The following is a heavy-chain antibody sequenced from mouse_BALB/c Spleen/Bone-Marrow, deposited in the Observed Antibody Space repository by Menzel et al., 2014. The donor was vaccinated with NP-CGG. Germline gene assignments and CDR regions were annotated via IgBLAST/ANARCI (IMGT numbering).Heavy chain of an antibody. CDR3: TRDGSSRWYFDV. V-gene: IGHV1-15*01. CDR2: IDPETGGT. CDR1: GYTFTDYE. D-gene: IGHD1-1*01. J-gene: IGHJ1*01. Sequence: VQLQQSGAELAGPGASVTLSCKASGYTFTDYEMHWVKQTPVHGLEWIGAIDPETGGTAYNQKFKGKATLTADKSSSTAYMELRSLTSEDSAVYYCTRDGSSRWYFDVWGAGTTVTVSS.